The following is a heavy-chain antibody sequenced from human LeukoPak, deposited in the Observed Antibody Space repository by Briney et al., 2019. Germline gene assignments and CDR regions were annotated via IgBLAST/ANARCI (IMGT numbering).Heavy chain of an antibody. J-gene: IGHJ4*02. D-gene: IGHD3-22*01. CDR2: INHSGST. Sequence: SETLSLTCAVYGGSFSGYYWGWIRQPPGKGLEWIGEINHSGSTNYNPSLKSRVTISVDTSKNQFSLKLSSVTAADTAVYYCAVKPGYYYDRSGYYNWGQGTLVTVSS. CDR3: AVKPGYYYDRSGYYN. CDR1: GGSFSGYY. V-gene: IGHV4-34*01.